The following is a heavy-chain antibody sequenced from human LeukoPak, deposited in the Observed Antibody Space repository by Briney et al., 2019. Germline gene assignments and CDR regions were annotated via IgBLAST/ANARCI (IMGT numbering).Heavy chain of an antibody. CDR1: GYTFTGYY. Sequence: GASVKVSCKASGYTFTGYYMHWVRQAPGQGLEWMGWINPNSGGTNYAQKFQGRVTMTRDTSISTAYMELSRLRSDDTAVYCCAREHTGYSSGYPGDYWGQGTLVTVSS. D-gene: IGHD3-22*01. CDR3: AREHTGYSSGYPGDY. CDR2: INPNSGGT. J-gene: IGHJ4*02. V-gene: IGHV1-2*02.